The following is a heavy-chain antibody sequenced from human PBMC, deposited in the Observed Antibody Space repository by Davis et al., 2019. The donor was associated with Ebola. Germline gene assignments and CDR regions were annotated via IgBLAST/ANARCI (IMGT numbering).Heavy chain of an antibody. CDR3: ARDQLVSWNYVYSYYYGMDV. CDR1: GYTFTSYH. V-gene: IGHV1-46*01. CDR2: INPSGGST. Sequence: ASVQVSCKASGYTFTSYHMHWVRQAPGQGLEWMGIINPSGGSTSYAQKFQGRVTMNRDTSTSTVYMELSSLRSEDTAVYYCARDQLVSWNYVYSYYYGMDVWGQGTTVTVSS. D-gene: IGHD1-7*01. J-gene: IGHJ6*02.